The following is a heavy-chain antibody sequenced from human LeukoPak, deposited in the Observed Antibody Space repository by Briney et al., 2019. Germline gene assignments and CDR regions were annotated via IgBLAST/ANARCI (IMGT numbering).Heavy chain of an antibody. CDR3: ARVPPRYCSGGSXYXXXYYYGMDV. D-gene: IGHD2-15*01. CDR2: MNPNSGNT. CDR1: GYTFTSYD. Sequence: ASVKVSCKASGYTFTSYDINWVRQATGQGLEWMGWMNPNSGNTGYAQKFQGRVTMTRNTSISTAYMELSSLRSEDTAVYYCARVPPRYCSGGSXYXXXYYYGMDVWGXGTTVTVS. V-gene: IGHV1-8*01. J-gene: IGHJ6*02.